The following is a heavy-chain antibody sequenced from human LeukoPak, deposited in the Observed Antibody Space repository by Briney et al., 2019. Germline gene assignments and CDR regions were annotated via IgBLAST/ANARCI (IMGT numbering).Heavy chain of an antibody. CDR1: GGSISSYY. Sequence: SETLSLTCTVSGGSISSYYWSWIRHPPGKGLEWIGYIYYSGSTNYNPSLKSRVTISVDTSKNQFSLKLSSVTAADTAVYYCARERSGWPKWYFDLWGRGTLVTVSS. V-gene: IGHV4-59*01. D-gene: IGHD6-19*01. J-gene: IGHJ2*01. CDR3: ARERSGWPKWYFDL. CDR2: IYYSGST.